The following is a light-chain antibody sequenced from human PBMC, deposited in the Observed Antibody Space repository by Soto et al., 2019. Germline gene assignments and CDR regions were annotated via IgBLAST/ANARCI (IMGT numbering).Light chain of an antibody. J-gene: IGKJ1*01. CDR1: QIISTS. V-gene: IGKV1-5*01. CDR3: QQYNSYPWT. CDR2: DAY. Sequence: DIQMTQSPSTLSASVGDRVTITCRASQIISTSLNWYQRKPGKPPKLLIYDAYSLESGVPSRFSGSESGTEFTLTINRLQPDDFATYYCQQYNSYPWTFGQGTKVDIK.